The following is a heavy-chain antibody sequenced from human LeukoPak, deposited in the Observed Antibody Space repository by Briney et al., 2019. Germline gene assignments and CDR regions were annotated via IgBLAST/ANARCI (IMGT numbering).Heavy chain of an antibody. CDR2: ISGSGGAGT. V-gene: IGHV3-23*01. D-gene: IGHD1-26*01. CDR3: VKDRGGSPFYGMDV. CDR1: GFTFSSYA. J-gene: IGHJ6*02. Sequence: GGSLRLSCAGSGFTFSSYAMSWVRQAPGEGLEWVSTISGSGGAGTYYADSVKGRFTVSRDNSRNTLYLPMNSLRAEDTAVYYCVKDRGGSPFYGMDVWGQGTTVTVSS.